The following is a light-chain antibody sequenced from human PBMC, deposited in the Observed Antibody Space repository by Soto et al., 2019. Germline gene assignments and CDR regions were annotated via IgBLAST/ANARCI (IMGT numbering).Light chain of an antibody. J-gene: IGKJ5*01. Sequence: EIVLTNSPATVRLSRGDRAILSCRASQSVSTFLAWFQQKPGQPPRLLIYNASNRTTGIPARFSGSGSGTDFTLTISSLEPEDFAVYYCQQRGDWPPITFGQGPRLEI. CDR2: NAS. CDR1: QSVSTF. V-gene: IGKV3-11*01. CDR3: QQRGDWPPIT.